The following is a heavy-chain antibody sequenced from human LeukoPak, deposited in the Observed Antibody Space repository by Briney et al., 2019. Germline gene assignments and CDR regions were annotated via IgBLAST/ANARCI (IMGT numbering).Heavy chain of an antibody. V-gene: IGHV4-34*01. CDR3: ARGFRLRLGELSLNY. CDR1: GGSFSGYY. J-gene: IGHJ4*02. CDR2: INHSGST. Sequence: SETLSLTCAVYGGSFSGYYWSWIRQPPGKGLEWIGEINHSGSTNYNPSLKSRVTISVDTSKNQFSLKLSSVTAADTAVYYCARGFRLRLGELSLNYWGQGTLVTDSS. D-gene: IGHD3-16*02.